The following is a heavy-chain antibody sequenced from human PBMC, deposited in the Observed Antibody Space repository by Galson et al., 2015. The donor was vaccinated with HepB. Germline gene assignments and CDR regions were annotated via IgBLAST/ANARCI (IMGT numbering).Heavy chain of an antibody. D-gene: IGHD3-22*01. CDR3: ARGAGYHYDSSGYYYGLLDAFDI. CDR1: GYTFTSYA. V-gene: IGHV1-3*01. CDR2: INAGNGNT. J-gene: IGHJ3*02. Sequence: SVKVSCKASGYTFTSYAMHWVRQAPGQRLEWMGWINAGNGNTKYSQKFQGRVTITRDTSASTAYMELSSLRSEDTAVYYCARGAGYHYDSSGYYYGLLDAFDIWGQETMVTVSS.